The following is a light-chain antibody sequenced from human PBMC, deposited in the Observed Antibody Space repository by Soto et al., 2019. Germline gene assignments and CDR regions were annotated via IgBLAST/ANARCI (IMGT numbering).Light chain of an antibody. CDR3: QQRSTWPPVIT. V-gene: IGKV3-11*01. CDR2: DAS. CDR1: QSFSSH. J-gene: IGKJ5*01. Sequence: EIVLTQSPATLSLSPGERATLSCRASQSFSSHLAWYQQKPGQAPRLLIYDASKRATGIPARFSGRGSGTDFTLTIRSLEPEDFAVYYCQQRSTWPPVITFGQGTRLEIK.